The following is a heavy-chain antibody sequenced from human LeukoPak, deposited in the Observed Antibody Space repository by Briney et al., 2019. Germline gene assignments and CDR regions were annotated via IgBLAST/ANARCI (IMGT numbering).Heavy chain of an antibody. D-gene: IGHD1-7*01. Sequence: SETLSLTCTVSGGSISSGSYYWSWIRQPAGKGLEWIGEINHSGSTNYNPSLKSRVTISVDTSKNQFSLKLSSVTAADTAVYYCAIETLELQNYWGQGTLVTVSS. CDR1: GGSISSGSYY. J-gene: IGHJ4*02. CDR3: AIETLELQNY. CDR2: INHSGST. V-gene: IGHV4-61*10.